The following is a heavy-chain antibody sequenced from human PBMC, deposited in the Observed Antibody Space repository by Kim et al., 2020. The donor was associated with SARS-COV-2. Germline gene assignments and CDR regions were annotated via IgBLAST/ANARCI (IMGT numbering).Heavy chain of an antibody. Sequence: HYLDSVKGRFTISRDNSGNTVFLQMTNLTPEDTAVYYCARRDFWSSYPFDHWGQGTLVTVSS. V-gene: IGHV3-30*03. D-gene: IGHD3-3*01. J-gene: IGHJ4*02. CDR3: ARRDFWSSYPFDH.